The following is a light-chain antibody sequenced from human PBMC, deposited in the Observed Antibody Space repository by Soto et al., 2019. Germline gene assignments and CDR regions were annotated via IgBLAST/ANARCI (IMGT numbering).Light chain of an antibody. CDR1: NIGGTR. CDR3: QVWDFSSDRWV. Sequence: SYELTQPPSVSVAPGRTARIPCGGTNIGGTRVHWYQQKPGQAPVLVVYDDSDRPSGIPERFSGSNSGNTATLTISGVEATDEADFYCQVWDFSSDRWVFGGGTKLTVL. CDR2: DDS. V-gene: IGLV3-21*02. J-gene: IGLJ3*02.